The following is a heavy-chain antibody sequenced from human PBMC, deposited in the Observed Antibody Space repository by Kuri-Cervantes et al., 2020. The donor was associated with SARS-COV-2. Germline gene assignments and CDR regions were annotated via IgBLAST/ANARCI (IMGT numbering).Heavy chain of an antibody. CDR3: ARWRYGDFSFDY. CDR1: GGSISSYY. CDR2: IYTSGST. D-gene: IGHD4-17*01. V-gene: IGHV4-4*07. Sequence: ESLKISCTVSGGSISSYYWSWIRQPAGKGLEWIGRIYTSGSTNYNPSLKSRVTMSVDTSKNQFSLKLSSVTAADTAVYYCARWRYGDFSFDYWGQGTLVTVSS. J-gene: IGHJ4*02.